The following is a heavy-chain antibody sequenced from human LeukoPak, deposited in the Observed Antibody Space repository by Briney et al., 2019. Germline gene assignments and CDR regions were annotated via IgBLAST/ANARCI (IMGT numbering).Heavy chain of an antibody. CDR3: ARDPAAYYYYYYGMDV. CDR1: GFTFSSYS. J-gene: IGHJ6*02. D-gene: IGHD2-2*01. V-gene: IGHV3-21*01. CDR2: ISSSSSYI. Sequence: GGSLRLSCAASGFTFSSYSMNWVRQAPGKGLEWVSSISSSSSYIYYADSVKGRFTISRDNAKNSLYLQMNSLRAEDTAVYYCARDPAAYYYYYYGMDVWGQGTTVTVSS.